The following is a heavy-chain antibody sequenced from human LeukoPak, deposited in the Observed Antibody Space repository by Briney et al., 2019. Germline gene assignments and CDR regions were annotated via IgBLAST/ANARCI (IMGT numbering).Heavy chain of an antibody. V-gene: IGHV1-24*01. Sequence: ASVKVSCKVSGYTLTELSMHWVRQAPGKGLEWMGGFDPEDGETIYAQKFQGRVTMTEDTSTDTAYMELSSLRSEDTAVYYCARNYDYVWGSYRYTVDFDYWGQGTLVTVSS. CDR3: ARNYDYVWGSYRYTVDFDY. CDR1: GYTLTELS. J-gene: IGHJ4*02. CDR2: FDPEDGET. D-gene: IGHD3-16*02.